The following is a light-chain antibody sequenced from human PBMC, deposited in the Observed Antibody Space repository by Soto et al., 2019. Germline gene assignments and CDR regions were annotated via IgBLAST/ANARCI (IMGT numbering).Light chain of an antibody. Sequence: QSALTQPASVSGSPGQSITISCTGTSSDVGAYNYVSWYQHLPGKAPKLMIFEVTHRPSGVSNRFSGSQSGNTASLTISGLQAEDEADYYCSSYTTRSTVVFGGGTQLTVL. CDR2: EVT. CDR1: SSDVGAYNY. CDR3: SSYTTRSTVV. J-gene: IGLJ2*01. V-gene: IGLV2-14*01.